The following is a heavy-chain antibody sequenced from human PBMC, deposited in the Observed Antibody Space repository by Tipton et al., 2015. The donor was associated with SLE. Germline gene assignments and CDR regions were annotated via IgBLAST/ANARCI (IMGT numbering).Heavy chain of an antibody. CDR2: ISYDGSNK. D-gene: IGHD1-1*01. Sequence: SLRLSCAASGFTFSSYAMHWVRQAPGKGLEWVAVISYDGSNKYYTDSVKGRFTISRDFSKDTLYLQMNSLRPEDTAVYYCARDPDSDNWLLDYWGQGTLVTVSS. V-gene: IGHV3-30*04. CDR1: GFTFSSYA. J-gene: IGHJ4*02. CDR3: ARDPDSDNWLLDY.